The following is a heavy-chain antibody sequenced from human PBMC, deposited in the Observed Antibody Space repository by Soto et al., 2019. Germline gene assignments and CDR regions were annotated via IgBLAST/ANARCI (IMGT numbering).Heavy chain of an antibody. V-gene: IGHV3-30-3*01. Sequence: QVQLVESGGGVVQPGRSLKLSCAASEFTFSSYTMYWVRQAPGTGLEWVAGISNNGGNTYYLDSVKGRFTISRDNSKHILYLEMNSLRVEDTAVYYWASEGRISVAAHGYWGQGTLVTVSA. CDR2: ISNNGGNT. CDR1: EFTFSSYT. D-gene: IGHD6-19*01. CDR3: ASEGRISVAAHGY. J-gene: IGHJ4*02.